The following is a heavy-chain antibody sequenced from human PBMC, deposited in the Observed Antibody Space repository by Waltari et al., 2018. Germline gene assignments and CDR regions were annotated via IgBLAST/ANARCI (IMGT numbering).Heavy chain of an antibody. D-gene: IGHD6-13*01. CDR2: ICGSGGST. Sequence: EVQLVESGGGLVQPGGSRRLSCVASGVTFSSYAMNWVRQAPWKGLEWFSAICGSGGSTFYADSVKGLFTISRYNSKNTQYLQMTSLRVDDTAVYYCARDLSSSNPYYLDNWGQGTLVTVSS. J-gene: IGHJ4*02. V-gene: IGHV3-23*04. CDR3: ARDLSSSNPYYLDN. CDR1: GVTFSSYA.